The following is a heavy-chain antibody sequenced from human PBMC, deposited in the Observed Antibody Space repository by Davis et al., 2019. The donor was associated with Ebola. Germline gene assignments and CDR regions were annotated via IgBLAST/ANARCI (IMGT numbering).Heavy chain of an antibody. D-gene: IGHD6-13*01. CDR3: ARGPGAAGDDY. V-gene: IGHV1-3*01. Sequence: ASVKVSCKASGYTFTSYYMHWVRQAPGQRLEWMGWINAGNGNTKYSQKFQGRVTITRDTSASTAYMELSSLRSEDTAVYYCARGPGAAGDDYWGQGTLVTVSS. CDR1: GYTFTSYY. CDR2: INAGNGNT. J-gene: IGHJ4*02.